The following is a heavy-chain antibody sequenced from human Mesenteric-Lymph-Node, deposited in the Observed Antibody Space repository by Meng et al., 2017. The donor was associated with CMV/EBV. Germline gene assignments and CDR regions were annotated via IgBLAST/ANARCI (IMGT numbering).Heavy chain of an antibody. D-gene: IGHD3-16*01. CDR2: IKQDGSEK. V-gene: IGHV3-7*01. CDR1: GFTFSSYW. J-gene: IGHJ4*02. Sequence: GESLKISCAASGFTFSSYWMSWVRQAPGKGLEWVANIKQDGSEKYYVDSVKGRFTISRDNAKNSLYLQMNSLRAEDTAVYYCAREPNEGGFDYWGQGTLVTVSS. CDR3: AREPNEGGFDY.